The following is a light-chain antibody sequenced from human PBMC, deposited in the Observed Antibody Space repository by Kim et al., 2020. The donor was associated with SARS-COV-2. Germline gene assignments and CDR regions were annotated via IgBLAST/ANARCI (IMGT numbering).Light chain of an antibody. J-gene: IGLJ2*01. CDR1: SGSIDDNY. CDR3: QSYNRSIVV. Sequence: GQTVTSSCTRSSGSIDDNYVQWYQQRPGGVPTTVIYEDDQRPSGVPDRFSGSIDKSSNSASLTISGLKPEDEADYYCQSYNRSIVVFGGGTQLTVL. V-gene: IGLV6-57*03. CDR2: EDD.